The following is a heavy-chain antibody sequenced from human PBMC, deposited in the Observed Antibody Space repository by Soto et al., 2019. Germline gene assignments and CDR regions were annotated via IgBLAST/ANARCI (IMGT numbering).Heavy chain of an antibody. Sequence: QVQLVQSGAEVKKPGASVKVSCKASGYTFTSYDINWVRQATGQGLEWMGWMNPNSGNTGYAQKFQGRVTMTRNTSIRTAYMELSSLRSEDTAVYYCARGGILWFGELLSNPFDYWGQGTLVTVSS. CDR3: ARGGILWFGELLSNPFDY. CDR1: GYTFTSYD. D-gene: IGHD3-10*01. CDR2: MNPNSGNT. V-gene: IGHV1-8*01. J-gene: IGHJ4*02.